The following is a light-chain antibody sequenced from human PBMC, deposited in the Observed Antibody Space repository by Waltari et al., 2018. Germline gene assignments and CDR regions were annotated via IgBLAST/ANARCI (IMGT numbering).Light chain of an antibody. V-gene: IGLV2-14*04. CDR2: DVS. Sequence: SLYQQTPDKAPQRMIYDVSKRRSGVSNRFSGSKSGNTASPTISGLQGEEEADYYCSSYTSTWVFGGGTKLTVL. J-gene: IGLJ3*02. CDR3: SSYTSTWV.